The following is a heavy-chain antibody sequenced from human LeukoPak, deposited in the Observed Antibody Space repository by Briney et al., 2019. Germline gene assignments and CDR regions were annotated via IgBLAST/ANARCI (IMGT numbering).Heavy chain of an antibody. CDR1: GFTFSSYS. CDR3: ARLLGGGWYYGTLSGFDY. V-gene: IGHV3-21*01. J-gene: IGHJ4*02. D-gene: IGHD6-19*01. CDR2: ISSSSSYI. Sequence: GGSLRLSCAASGFTFSSYSMNWVRQAPGKGLGWVSSISSSSSYIYYADSVKGRFTISRDNAKNSLYLQMNSLRAEDTAVYYCARLLGGGWYYGTLSGFDYWGQGTLVTVSS.